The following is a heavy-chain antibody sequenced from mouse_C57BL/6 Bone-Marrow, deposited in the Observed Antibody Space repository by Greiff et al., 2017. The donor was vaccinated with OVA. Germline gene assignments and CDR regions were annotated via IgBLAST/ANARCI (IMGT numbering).Heavy chain of an antibody. CDR1: GFTFSDFY. D-gene: IGHD4-1*01. CDR3: ARDNWDWYFEV. CDR2: SRTKANDYTT. V-gene: IGHV7-1*01. J-gene: IGHJ1*03. Sequence: EVKVVESGGGLVQSGRSLRLSCATSGFTFSDFYMEWVRQAPGKGLEWIAASRTKANDYTTEYSASVKGRFIVSRDTSQSILYLQMNALRAEDTAIYYCARDNWDWYFEVWGTGTTVTGSS.